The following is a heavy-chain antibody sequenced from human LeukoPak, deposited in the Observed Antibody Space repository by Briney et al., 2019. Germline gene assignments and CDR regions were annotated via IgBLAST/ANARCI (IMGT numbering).Heavy chain of an antibody. V-gene: IGHV4-39*07. CDR3: ARVKWEQIYFDY. CDR2: IYYSGST. D-gene: IGHD1-26*01. Sequence: PSQTLSLTCTVSGGSISSSSYYWGWIRQPPGKGLEWIGSIYYSGSTYYNPSLKSRVTISVDTSKNQFSLKLSSVTAADTAVYYCARVKWEQIYFDYWGQGTLVTVSS. J-gene: IGHJ4*02. CDR1: GGSISSSSYY.